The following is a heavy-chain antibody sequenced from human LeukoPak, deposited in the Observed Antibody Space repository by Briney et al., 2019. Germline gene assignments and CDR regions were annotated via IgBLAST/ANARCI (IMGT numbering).Heavy chain of an antibody. V-gene: IGHV3-23*01. J-gene: IGHJ4*02. Sequence: GGSLRLPCAASGFTFSSYAMSWVGQSPGKGLEWFSAISGSGGSTYYADSVKGRFTISRDNSKNTLYLQMTSLRAKDTAVNYCAKGGGWLQFHYFDYWGQGALVTVSS. CDR3: AKGGGWLQFHYFDY. CDR2: ISGSGGST. CDR1: GFTFSSYA. D-gene: IGHD5-24*01.